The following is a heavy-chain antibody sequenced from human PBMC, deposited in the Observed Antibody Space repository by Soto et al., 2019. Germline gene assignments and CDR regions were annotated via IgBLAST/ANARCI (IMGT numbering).Heavy chain of an antibody. CDR2: IYYSGST. CDR1: GGSISSYY. D-gene: IGHD2-2*01. CDR3: ARVVPYWFDP. Sequence: SETLSLTCTVSGGSISSYYWSWIRQPPGKGLEWIGYIYYSGSTNYNPSLKSRVTISVDTSKNQFSLKLSSVTAADRDVYYCARVVPYWFDPWGQGTLVTVSS. V-gene: IGHV4-59*01. J-gene: IGHJ5*02.